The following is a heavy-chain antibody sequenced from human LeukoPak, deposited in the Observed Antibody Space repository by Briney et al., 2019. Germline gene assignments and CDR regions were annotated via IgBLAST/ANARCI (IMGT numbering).Heavy chain of an antibody. CDR3: AKGGYDYVEVGYFDY. D-gene: IGHD5-12*01. CDR1: GFTFGNYA. CDR2: IIGSVPST. J-gene: IGHJ4*02. Sequence: GGSLRLSCAASGFTFGNYAMSWVRQTPGNALEWVSHIIGSVPSTFYAESVKGRFTISRDNSKNTLYLQMNSLRADDTAVYYCAKGGYDYVEVGYFDYWGQGVLVTVSS. V-gene: IGHV3-23*01.